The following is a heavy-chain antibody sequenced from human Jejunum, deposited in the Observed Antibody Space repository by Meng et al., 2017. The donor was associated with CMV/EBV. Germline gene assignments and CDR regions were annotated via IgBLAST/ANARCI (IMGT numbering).Heavy chain of an antibody. CDR1: GSMSSNSYS. CDR3: ARRYYGAGSYNYFDS. V-gene: IGHV4-39*01. Sequence: GSMSSNSYSWGWIRQPPGKGLEWIADIFYIGSTYYNPSLKSRVTISADTSSNQFSLSLSSVTAADTAVYYCARRYYGAGSYNYFDSWGQGTVVTSPQ. J-gene: IGHJ4*02. CDR2: IFYIGST. D-gene: IGHD3-10*01.